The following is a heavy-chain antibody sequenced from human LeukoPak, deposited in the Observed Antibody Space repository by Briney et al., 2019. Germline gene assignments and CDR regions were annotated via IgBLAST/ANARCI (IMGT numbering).Heavy chain of an antibody. CDR1: GFTFSSYG. Sequence: PGRSLRLSRAASGFTFSSYGMHWVRQAPGKGLEWVAVIWYDGSNKYYADSVKGRFTISRDNSKNTLYLQMNSLRAEDTAVYYCARSLRSSSWYTYFDYWGQGTLVTVSS. D-gene: IGHD6-13*01. CDR3: ARSLRSSSWYTYFDY. J-gene: IGHJ4*02. V-gene: IGHV3-33*01. CDR2: IWYDGSNK.